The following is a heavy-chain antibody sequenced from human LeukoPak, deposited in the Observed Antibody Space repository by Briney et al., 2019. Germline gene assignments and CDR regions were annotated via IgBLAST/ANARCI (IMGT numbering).Heavy chain of an antibody. V-gene: IGHV5-51*01. J-gene: IGHJ4*02. Sequence: GESLKISCKGSGYSFTSYWIGWVRQMPGKGLEWMGIIYPGDSDTRYSPSFQGQVTISADKSISTAYLQWSSLKASDTAMYYCARSETQNYYGSGSYSWVYWGQGTLVTVSS. CDR2: IYPGDSDT. D-gene: IGHD3-10*01. CDR3: ARSETQNYYGSGSYSWVY. CDR1: GYSFTSYW.